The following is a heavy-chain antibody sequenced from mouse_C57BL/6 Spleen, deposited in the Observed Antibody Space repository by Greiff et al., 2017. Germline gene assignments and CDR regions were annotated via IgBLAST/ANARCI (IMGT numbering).Heavy chain of an antibody. Sequence: VQLQQPGAELVMPGASVKLSCKASGYTFTSYWMHWVKQRPGQGLEWIGEIDPSDSSTNYNQKFKGKSTLTVDKSSSTAYMQRSSLTSEDSAVYYCARTTTGVGYFDVWGTGTTVTVSS. CDR3: ARTTTGVGYFDV. D-gene: IGHD1-1*01. CDR2: IDPSDSST. V-gene: IGHV1-69*01. J-gene: IGHJ1*03. CDR1: GYTFTSYW.